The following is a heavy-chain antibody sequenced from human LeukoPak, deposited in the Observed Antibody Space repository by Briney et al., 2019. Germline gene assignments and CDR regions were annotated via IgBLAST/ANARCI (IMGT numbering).Heavy chain of an antibody. D-gene: IGHD3-9*01. CDR2: IYYSGTT. CDR1: GGSISSTTYY. J-gene: IGHJ4*02. CDR3: ARRVAWGYFDDY. V-gene: IGHV4-39*07. Sequence: SEILSLTCTVSGGSISSTTYYWGWIRQPPGKGLEWIGTIYYSGTTYYNPSLKSRVTISVDTSKNQFSLKLSSVTAADTAVYYCARRVAWGYFDDYWGQGTLVTVSS.